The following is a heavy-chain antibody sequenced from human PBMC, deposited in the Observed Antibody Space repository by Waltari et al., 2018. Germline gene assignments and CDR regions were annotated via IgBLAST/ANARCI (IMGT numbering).Heavy chain of an antibody. J-gene: IGHJ4*02. CDR3: ARLYSSSTLTDY. V-gene: IGHV4-39*01. CDR1: GGSISSSSYY. Sequence: QLQLQESGLGLVKPSETLSLTCTVSGGSISSSSYYWGWIRQPPGKGLEWIGSIYYSGSTYYNPSLKSRVTISVDTSKNQFSLKLSSVTAADTAVYYCARLYSSSTLTDYWGQGTLVTVSS. D-gene: IGHD6-13*01. CDR2: IYYSGST.